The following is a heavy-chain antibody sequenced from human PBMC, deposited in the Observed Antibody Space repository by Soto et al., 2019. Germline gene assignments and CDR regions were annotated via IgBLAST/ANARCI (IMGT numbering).Heavy chain of an antibody. J-gene: IGHJ4*02. V-gene: IGHV4-38-2*02. CDR2: IYHSGST. D-gene: IGHD3-9*01. CDR1: GYSIYSGYY. CDR3: ARDSTLTHQEGCDY. Sequence: SETLSLTCAVSGYSIYSGYYWDWIRQPPGKGLEWIGSIYHSGSTYYNPSLKSRVTISVDTSKNQFSLNLSSVTAADTAVYYCARDSTLTHQEGCDYWGQGTLVTAPQ.